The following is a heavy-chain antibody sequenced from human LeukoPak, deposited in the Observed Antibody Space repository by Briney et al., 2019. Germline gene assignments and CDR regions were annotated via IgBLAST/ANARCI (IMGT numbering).Heavy chain of an antibody. CDR2: IYYSGST. V-gene: IGHV4-59*08. CDR3: ARLLHGSGTYYPDF. J-gene: IGHJ4*02. CDR1: GGSISSYY. Sequence: SETLSLTCTVSGGSISSYYWNWIRQPPGKGLEWVGYIYYSGSTNYNPSLKSRVTISVDTSENQFSLKLSSVTAADTAVYYCARLLHGSGTYYPDFWGQGTLVTVSS. D-gene: IGHD3-10*01.